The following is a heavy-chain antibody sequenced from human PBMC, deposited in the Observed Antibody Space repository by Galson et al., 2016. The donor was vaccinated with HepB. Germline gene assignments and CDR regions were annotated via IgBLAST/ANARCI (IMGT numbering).Heavy chain of an antibody. J-gene: IGHJ3*02. CDR3: ARYSLPYDALDI. V-gene: IGHV3-21*01. Sequence: LRLSCAGSGFTFSDYSMNWVRQAPGKGLEWVASISTGSSYIYYADSLKGRFTVSRDNAKNSMFLQMNSLRGEDTAMYFCARYSLPYDALDIWGQGTMVNVSS. CDR1: GFTFSDYS. CDR2: ISTGSSYI. D-gene: IGHD3-9*01.